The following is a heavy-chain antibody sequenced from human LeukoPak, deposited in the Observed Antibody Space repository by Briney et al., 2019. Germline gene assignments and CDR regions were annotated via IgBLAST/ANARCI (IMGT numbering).Heavy chain of an antibody. V-gene: IGHV4-59*01. CDR3: AREKQLTMGIDY. D-gene: IGHD4/OR15-4a*01. Sequence: SETLSLTCAVYGGSFSGYYWSWIRQPPGKGLEWIGYIYYSGSTNYNPSLKSRVTISVDTSKNQFSLKLSSVTAADTAVYYCAREKQLTMGIDYWGQGTLVTVSS. CDR1: GGSFSGYY. CDR2: IYYSGST. J-gene: IGHJ4*02.